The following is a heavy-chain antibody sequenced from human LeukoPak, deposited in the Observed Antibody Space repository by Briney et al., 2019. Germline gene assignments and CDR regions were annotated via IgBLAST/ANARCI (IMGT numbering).Heavy chain of an antibody. V-gene: IGHV5-51*01. CDR3: VRVVNPRGSSRPSFYWYFDV. CDR1: GYSFTSYW. Sequence: GESLKISCKASGYSFTSYWIGWVRQMPGKGLEWMGIIYPGDSDTRYSPSFQGQVTISADKSISTAYLQWSSLKASDSAMYYCVRVVNPRGSSRPSFYWYFDVWGRGTLVTVSS. D-gene: IGHD6-6*01. CDR2: IYPGDSDT. J-gene: IGHJ2*01.